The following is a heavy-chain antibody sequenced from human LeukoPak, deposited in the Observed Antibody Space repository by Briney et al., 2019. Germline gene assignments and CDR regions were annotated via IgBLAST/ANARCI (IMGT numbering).Heavy chain of an antibody. CDR2: IDYSGST. CDR1: NGSISTYY. CDR3: ARVSRRHTLDY. V-gene: IGHV4-59*01. J-gene: IGHJ4*02. Sequence: SETLSLTCVVSNGSISTYYWSWIRQPPGKGLEWIGYIDYSGSTNYNPSLKSRVTMSLDTSKNHFSLRLSSVTAADSAVYYCARVSRRHTLDYWGQGTLVTVSS.